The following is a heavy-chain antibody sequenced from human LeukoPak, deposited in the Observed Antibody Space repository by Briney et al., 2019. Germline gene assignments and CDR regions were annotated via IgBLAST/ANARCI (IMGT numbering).Heavy chain of an antibody. CDR3: ARALYDILTGYWFDP. V-gene: IGHV1-69*13. CDR1: GGTFSSYA. CDR2: IIPIFGTA. J-gene: IGHJ5*02. Sequence: GASVKVSCKASGGTFSSYAISWVRQAPGQGLEWMGGIIPIFGTANYAQKFQGRVTITADESTSTAYMELSSLRSEDTAVYYCARALYDILTGYWFDPWGQGTLVTVSS. D-gene: IGHD3-9*01.